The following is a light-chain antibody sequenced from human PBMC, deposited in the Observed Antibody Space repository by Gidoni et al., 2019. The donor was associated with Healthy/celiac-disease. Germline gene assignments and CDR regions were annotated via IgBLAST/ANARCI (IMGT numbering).Light chain of an antibody. CDR3: QAWDSSTVV. CDR1: KLGDNY. Sequence: SYELTQPPSVSVSPGQTASITCSGDKLGDNYACWYQQKPGQSPVLVIYQDSTRPSGIPERFSGSNSGNTATLTLSGTQAMGEADYYCQAWDSSTVVFGGGPNLTVL. J-gene: IGLJ2*01. CDR2: QDS. V-gene: IGLV3-1*01.